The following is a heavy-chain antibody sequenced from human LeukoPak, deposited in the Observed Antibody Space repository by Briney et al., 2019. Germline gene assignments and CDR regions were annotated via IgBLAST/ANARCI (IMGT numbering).Heavy chain of an antibody. D-gene: IGHD3-22*01. CDR2: ISSSGSTI. V-gene: IGHV3-48*03. Sequence: PGGSLRLSCAASGFTFSSYAMSWVRQAPGKGLEWVSYISSSGSTIYYADSVKGRFTISRDNAKNSLYLQMNSLRAEDTAVYYCARESAGITMIVVVIGGYFDYWGQGTLVTVSS. CDR1: GFTFSSYA. J-gene: IGHJ4*02. CDR3: ARESAGITMIVVVIGGYFDY.